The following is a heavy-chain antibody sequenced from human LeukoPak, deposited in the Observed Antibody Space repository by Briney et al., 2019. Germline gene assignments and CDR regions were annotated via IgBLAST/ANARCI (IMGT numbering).Heavy chain of an antibody. CDR3: VRGAYCGGDCSRSRRQSPFDY. D-gene: IGHD2-21*02. CDR1: GGSISSYY. Sequence: SETLSLTCTVSGGSISSYYWSWIRQPPGKGLAWIGHVYYSGSTNYNPSLKSRVTISVDTSKNQFSLKLSSVTAADTAVYYCVRGAYCGGDCSRSRRQSPFDYWGQGTLVTVSS. CDR2: VYYSGST. V-gene: IGHV4-59*01. J-gene: IGHJ4*02.